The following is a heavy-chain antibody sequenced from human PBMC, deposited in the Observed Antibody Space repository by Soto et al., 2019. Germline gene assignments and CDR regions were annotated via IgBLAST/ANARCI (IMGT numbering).Heavy chain of an antibody. CDR1: GDSVTTGSYY. J-gene: IGHJ4*02. Sequence: QLQESGPGLVKPSETLSLTCKVSGDSVTTGSYYWTWIRQPSGKGLEWIGYIYYSGSTNYNPSLESRAPIFADKSVSHFSLNLTSVTADDMAVYYCASRDYAIDSWGRGTLVTVSS. CDR3: ASRDYAIDS. CDR2: IYYSGST. D-gene: IGHD4-17*01. V-gene: IGHV4-61*03.